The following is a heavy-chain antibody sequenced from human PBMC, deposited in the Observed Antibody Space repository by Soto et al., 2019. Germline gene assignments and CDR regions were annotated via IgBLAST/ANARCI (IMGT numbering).Heavy chain of an antibody. Sequence: QVRLEQSGPEVKKTGASVKVSCKASGYTFTSYGISWVRQAPGQGLEWMGWINIYSGDANYAQSFQDRVTMTRDTSPNTVYLEMRTLRSDDTAVYYCARALYYYDNSGLAYWGQGTLVTVSS. V-gene: IGHV1-18*01. CDR1: GYTFTSYG. D-gene: IGHD3-22*01. CDR3: ARALYYYDNSGLAY. J-gene: IGHJ4*02. CDR2: INIYSGDA.